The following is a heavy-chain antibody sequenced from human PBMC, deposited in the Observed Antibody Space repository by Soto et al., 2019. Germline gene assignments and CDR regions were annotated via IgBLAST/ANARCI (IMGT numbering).Heavy chain of an antibody. D-gene: IGHD1-1*01. Sequence: SETLSLTCTVSGGSIKTSSYFWGWIRQPPGRGLERIGTIYYSGSTHYSPSLKSRVTISVDTSKNQFSLKLRSVTAADTAVYYCARGNSDYFDYWGQGTLVTVSS. CDR1: GGSIKTSSYF. J-gene: IGHJ4*02. CDR2: IYYSGST. CDR3: ARGNSDYFDY. V-gene: IGHV4-39*01.